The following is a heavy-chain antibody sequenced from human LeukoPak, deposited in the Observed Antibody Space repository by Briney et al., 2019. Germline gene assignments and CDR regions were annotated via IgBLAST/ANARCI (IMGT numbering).Heavy chain of an antibody. CDR3: ARDLGCSSSWCNDY. V-gene: IGHV1-18*01. D-gene: IGHD6-13*01. CDR1: GYTFTSYG. Sequence: ASVKVSCKASGYTFTSYGISWVRQAPGQGLEWMGWISAYNGNTNYAQKFQGRVTMTRDMSTSTVYMELSSLRSEDTAVYYCARDLGCSSSWCNDYWGQGTLVTVSS. CDR2: ISAYNGNT. J-gene: IGHJ4*02.